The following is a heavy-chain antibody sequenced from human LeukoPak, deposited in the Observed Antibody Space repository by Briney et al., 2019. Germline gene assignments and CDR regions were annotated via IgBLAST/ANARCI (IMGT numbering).Heavy chain of an antibody. CDR1: GGTFCSYA. D-gene: IGHD1-7*01. J-gene: IGHJ5*02. CDR2: IIPIFGTA. Sequence: SVNVSCKASGGTFCSYAISWVRQAPGQGLEWMGGIIPIFGTANCAQKFQGRVTITTDESTSTAYMELSSLRSEDTAVYYCARDNYAGANWFDPWGQGTLVTVSS. CDR3: ARDNYAGANWFDP. V-gene: IGHV1-69*05.